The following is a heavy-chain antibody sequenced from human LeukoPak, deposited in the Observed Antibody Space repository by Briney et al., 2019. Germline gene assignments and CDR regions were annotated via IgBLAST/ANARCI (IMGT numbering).Heavy chain of an antibody. J-gene: IGHJ4*02. CDR1: GYTFIVYF. V-gene: IGHV1-2*02. CDR2: INPNSGDP. CDR3: ARGNPTKT. Sequence: EASVMVSCKTSGYTFIVYFIHWVRQAPGQGLEWMGWINPNSGDPHYAQKFQGRVSMTRDTSISTAYMELGRLTSDDTAVYYCARGNPTKTWGQGTLVTVSS.